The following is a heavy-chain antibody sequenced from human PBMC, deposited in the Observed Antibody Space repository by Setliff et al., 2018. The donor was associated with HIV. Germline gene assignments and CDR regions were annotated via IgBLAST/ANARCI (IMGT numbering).Heavy chain of an antibody. D-gene: IGHD5-18*01. CDR2: IYYSGNT. Sequence: PSETLSLTCTVSGGSVSSASYYWSWIRQPPGKGLEWIGWIYYSGNTRYNPSLKSRVTVSLDTSKDRFSLQLTSVTAADTAVYYCARDQKGYSYGYFDSWGQGTLVTVSS. V-gene: IGHV4-61*01. CDR3: ARDQKGYSYGYFDS. CDR1: GGSVSSASYY. J-gene: IGHJ4*02.